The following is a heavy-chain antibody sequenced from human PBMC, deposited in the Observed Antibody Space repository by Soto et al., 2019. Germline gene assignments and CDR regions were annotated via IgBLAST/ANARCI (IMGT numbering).Heavy chain of an antibody. Sequence: QVELVQSGAEVKKPGASGKVSCQASEDTFRNYAISWVRQAPGQGLEWMGGIIPIFGTANYAQKFQGRVTITADTSATTVYFELSSLRSEDTAVYYCASTKYDSSAYYYWYLGLWGRGTLVTVSS. CDR2: IIPIFGTA. V-gene: IGHV1-69*06. CDR3: ASTKYDSSAYYYWYLGL. CDR1: EDTFRNYA. D-gene: IGHD3-22*01. J-gene: IGHJ2*01.